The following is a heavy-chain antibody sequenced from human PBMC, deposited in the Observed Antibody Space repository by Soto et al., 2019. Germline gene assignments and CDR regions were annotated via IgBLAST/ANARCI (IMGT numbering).Heavy chain of an antibody. V-gene: IGHV1-69*02. D-gene: IGHD1-26*01. Sequence: QVQLVQSGAEVKKPGSSVKVSCKASGGSFSRNTFSWVRQAPEQGLEWMGRIIPILAIANYAQKFQGRVTITADISTSKVYMELSSLRSEDTAVYYCASGPGMMGNSSENFDYWGQGILVTVSS. CDR3: ASGPGMMGNSSENFDY. CDR2: IIPILAIA. CDR1: GGSFSRNT. J-gene: IGHJ4*02.